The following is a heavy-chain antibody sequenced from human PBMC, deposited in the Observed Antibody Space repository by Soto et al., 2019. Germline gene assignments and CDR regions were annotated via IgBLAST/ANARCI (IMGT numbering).Heavy chain of an antibody. CDR1: GFTFSSYA. CDR2: ISGSGGST. Sequence: PGGSLRLSCAASGFTFSSYAMSWVRQAPGKGLEWVSAISGSGGSTYYADSVKGRFTISRDNSKNTLYLQMNSLRAEDTAVYYCAKEGYSSGWWGNYYYYGMDVWGQGTTVTVSS. J-gene: IGHJ6*02. V-gene: IGHV3-23*01. CDR3: AKEGYSSGWWGNYYYYGMDV. D-gene: IGHD6-19*01.